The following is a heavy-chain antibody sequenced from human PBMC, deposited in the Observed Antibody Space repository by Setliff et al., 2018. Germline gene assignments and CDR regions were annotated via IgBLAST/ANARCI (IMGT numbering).Heavy chain of an antibody. J-gene: IGHJ4*02. V-gene: IGHV1-69*13. CDR2: ILPLFGSA. D-gene: IGHD3-10*01. CDR3: ARGPISGSGTYYGAD. CDR1: GGTLRTYA. Sequence: ASVKVSCKASGGTLRTYAFNWVRQAPGQGLEWVGGILPLFGSATYARKFQGRVTITADESTSTTCMEVSSLTSEDTAEYFCARGPISGSGTYYGADWGQGTLVTVSS.